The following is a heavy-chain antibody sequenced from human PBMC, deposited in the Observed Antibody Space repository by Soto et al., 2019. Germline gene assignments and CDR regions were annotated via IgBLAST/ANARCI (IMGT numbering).Heavy chain of an antibody. J-gene: IGHJ6*02. Sequence: SETLSLSCGVSGGSISSSNWWGWVRQPPGKGLEWIGEIYHSGRTNYNPSLKSRVTISVAKSKNQFSLKLSSVTAADTAVYYCARVEETTWYYYAMDVWGQGTTVTVSS. CDR2: IYHSGRT. CDR1: GGSISSSNW. CDR3: ARVEETTWYYYAMDV. D-gene: IGHD1-7*01. V-gene: IGHV4-4*02.